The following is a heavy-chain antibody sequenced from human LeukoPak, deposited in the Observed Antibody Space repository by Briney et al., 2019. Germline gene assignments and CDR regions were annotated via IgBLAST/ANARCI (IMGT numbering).Heavy chain of an antibody. CDR1: GYTFTSYY. D-gene: IGHD3-3*01. Sequence: GASVKVSCKASGYTFTSYYMHWVRQAPGQGLEWMGIINPSGGSTSYAQKFQGRVTMTRDTSTSTVYMELSSLRSEDTAVYYCARDYYDFWSGYYTGRLHNWFDPWGQGTLVTVSS. CDR2: INPSGGST. CDR3: ARDYYDFWSGYYTGRLHNWFDP. V-gene: IGHV1-46*01. J-gene: IGHJ5*02.